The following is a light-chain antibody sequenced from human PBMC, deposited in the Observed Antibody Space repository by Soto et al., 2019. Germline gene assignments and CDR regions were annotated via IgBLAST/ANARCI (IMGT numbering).Light chain of an antibody. CDR3: QQYHIWPLYT. CDR1: QSVGSN. V-gene: IGKV3-15*01. CDR2: GAS. Sequence: EIVMTQSPATLSVSPGESATLSCRASQSVGSNLAWYQHKPGQAPRLLISGASTRATGIPARFSGSGSGTEFTLTISSLQSEDVSLYFCQQYHIWPLYTFGQGTKLEIK. J-gene: IGKJ2*01.